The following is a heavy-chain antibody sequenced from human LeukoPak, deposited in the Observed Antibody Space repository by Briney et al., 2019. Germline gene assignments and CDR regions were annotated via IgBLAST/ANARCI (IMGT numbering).Heavy chain of an antibody. D-gene: IGHD6-13*01. CDR3: ARLIVAAAADY. CDR2: IYYSGST. J-gene: IGHJ4*02. Sequence: PSETLSLTCTVSGGSISSSSYYWGWIRQPPGKGLEWIGSIYYSGSTYYNPSLKSRVTISVDTSKNQFSLKLSSVTAADTAVYCCARLIVAAAADYWGQGTLVTVSS. CDR1: GGSISSSSYY. V-gene: IGHV4-39*01.